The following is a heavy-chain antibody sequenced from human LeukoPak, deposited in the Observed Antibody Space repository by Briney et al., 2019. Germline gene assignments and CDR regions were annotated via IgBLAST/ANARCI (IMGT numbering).Heavy chain of an antibody. D-gene: IGHD5-24*01. CDR2: ISWNSGSI. CDR1: GFTFDDYA. J-gene: IGHJ3*02. V-gene: IGHV3-9*03. Sequence: SLRLSRAASGFTFDDYAMHWVRQAPGKGLEWVSGISWNSGSIGYADSVKGRFTISRDNAKNSLYLQMNSLRAEDMALYYCAKEDRWSNAFDIWGQGTMVTVSS. CDR3: AKEDRWSNAFDI.